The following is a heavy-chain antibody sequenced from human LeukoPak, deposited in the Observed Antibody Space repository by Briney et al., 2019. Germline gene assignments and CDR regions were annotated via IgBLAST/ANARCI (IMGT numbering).Heavy chain of an antibody. Sequence: PSETLSLTCTVSGGSISSFYWSWIRQPPGKGLEWIGYISYSGDTNYNPSLKSRVTISVDTSKSQFSLRLSSVTAADTAVYYCARGAPGGNDYGDYWGQGTLVTVSS. V-gene: IGHV4-59*01. CDR2: ISYSGDT. J-gene: IGHJ4*02. CDR3: ARGAPGGNDYGDY. CDR1: GGSISSFY.